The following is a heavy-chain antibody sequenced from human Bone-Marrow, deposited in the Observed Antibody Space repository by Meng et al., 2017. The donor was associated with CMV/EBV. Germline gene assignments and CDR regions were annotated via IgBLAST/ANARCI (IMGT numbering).Heavy chain of an antibody. CDR3: ARPEGAVAGKPHRY. CDR1: GYTFSAYY. Sequence: ASVKVSCKASGYTFSAYYIHWVRQAPGQGLEWMGWINPNSGGPTYARKFQGRVTMTRDTSINTVYMELRRLRSDDRAVYYCARPEGAVAGKPHRYWGQGTLVTVSS. V-gene: IGHV1-2*02. CDR2: INPNSGGP. J-gene: IGHJ4*02. D-gene: IGHD6-19*01.